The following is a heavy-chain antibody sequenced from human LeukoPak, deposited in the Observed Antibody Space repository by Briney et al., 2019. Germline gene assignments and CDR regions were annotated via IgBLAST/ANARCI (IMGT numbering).Heavy chain of an antibody. D-gene: IGHD4-11*01. CDR1: GYTFTNYG. J-gene: IGHJ4*02. Sequence: GASVKVSCKASGYTFTNYGVSWVRQAPGQGLEWMGWISAYNGNTNYAHQLQGRVTMTEDTSTDTAYMELSSLRSEDTAVHYCATGRLQLGYWGQGTLVTVSS. CDR3: ATGRLQLGY. V-gene: IGHV1-18*01. CDR2: ISAYNGNT.